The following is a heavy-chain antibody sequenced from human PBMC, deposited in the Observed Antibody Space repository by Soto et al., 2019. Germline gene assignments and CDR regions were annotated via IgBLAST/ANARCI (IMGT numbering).Heavy chain of an antibody. Sequence: QVQLVQSGAEVKKTGSSVKVSCKASGGTFSSYAFSWVRQAPRQGLEWLGGIIPMFRTPHYAQKFHGRVTITADESTSTVYMELTGLTSDDTAVYFCASTPSVFLNTYGFVTPFDIWGQGTMVTVSS. D-gene: IGHD3-10*01. CDR1: GGTFSSYA. J-gene: IGHJ3*02. CDR3: ASTPSVFLNTYGFVTPFDI. CDR2: IIPMFRTP. V-gene: IGHV1-69*12.